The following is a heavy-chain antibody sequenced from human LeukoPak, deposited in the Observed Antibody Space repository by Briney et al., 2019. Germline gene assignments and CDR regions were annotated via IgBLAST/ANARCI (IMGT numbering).Heavy chain of an antibody. CDR1: GGTFSSYA. J-gene: IGHJ4*02. CDR2: IIPIFGTA. V-gene: IGHV1-69*13. CDR3: ARGTDIVATTPFDY. D-gene: IGHD5-12*01. Sequence: ASVKVSCKASGGTFSSYAISWVRQAPGQGLEWMGGIIPIFGTANYAQKFQGRVTITADESTSTAYMELSSLRSEDTAVYYCARGTDIVATTPFDYWGQGTLVTVSS.